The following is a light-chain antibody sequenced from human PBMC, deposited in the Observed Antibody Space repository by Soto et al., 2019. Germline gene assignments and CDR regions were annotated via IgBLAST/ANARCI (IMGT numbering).Light chain of an antibody. CDR2: ENN. J-gene: IGLJ1*01. Sequence: QSLLTQPPSVSAAPGQKVTISCSGSSSDIGNNYVSWYQHLPGTAPKLLIYENNKRPSGIPDRFSGSKSGTSATLGITGLQTGDEADYYCGTWDSSLSADVFGTGTKLTVL. V-gene: IGLV1-51*02. CDR3: GTWDSSLSADV. CDR1: SSDIGNNY.